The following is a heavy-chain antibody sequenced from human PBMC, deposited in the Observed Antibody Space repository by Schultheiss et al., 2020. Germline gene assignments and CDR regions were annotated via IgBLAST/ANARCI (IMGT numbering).Heavy chain of an antibody. D-gene: IGHD1-26*01. Sequence: GGSLRLSCAASGFTFSSYSMNWVRQAPGKGLEYVSAISSNGGSTYYADSVKGRFTISRDNSKNTLYLQMNSLRPEDTALYYCAKESGVTGSQYEAYFDYWGQGTLVTVSS. CDR2: ISSNGGST. J-gene: IGHJ4*02. CDR3: AKESGVTGSQYEAYFDY. V-gene: IGHV3-64*04. CDR1: GFTFSSYS.